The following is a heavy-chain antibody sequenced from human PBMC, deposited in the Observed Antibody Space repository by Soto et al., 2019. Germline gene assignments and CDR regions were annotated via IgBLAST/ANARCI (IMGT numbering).Heavy chain of an antibody. J-gene: IGHJ4*02. CDR1: GGSIRIPNFS. D-gene: IGHD6-13*01. CDR3: ARSFGVEAAGPFDY. V-gene: IGHV4-31*03. CDR2: IYYNGTT. Sequence: PSETLSLTCTVIGGSIRIPNFSWSWIRQHPAKGPEWIGNIYYNGTTKQSQSIQSRLTIYLDPYKNQFYLTLKSVTAAETAVYYCARSFGVEAAGPFDYWGQGTLVTVSS.